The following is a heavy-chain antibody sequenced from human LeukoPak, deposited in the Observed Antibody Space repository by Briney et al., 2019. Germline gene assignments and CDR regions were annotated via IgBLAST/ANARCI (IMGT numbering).Heavy chain of an antibody. CDR2: TYYRSKWYN. CDR3: ARVSRGGYSYGLEYYFDY. Sequence: SQTLSLTCAISGDSVSSNSAAWNWIRQSPSRGLEWLGRTYYRSKWYNDYAVSVKSRITINPDTSKNQFSLKLSSVTAADAAVYYCARVSRGGYSYGLEYYFDYWGQGTLVTVSS. D-gene: IGHD5-18*01. CDR1: GDSVSSNSAA. J-gene: IGHJ4*02. V-gene: IGHV6-1*01.